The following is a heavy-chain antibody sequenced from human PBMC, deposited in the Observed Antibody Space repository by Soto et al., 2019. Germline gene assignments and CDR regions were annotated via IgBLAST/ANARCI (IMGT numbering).Heavy chain of an antibody. CDR2: ITGSGDST. Sequence: GGSLRLSCAASGFTFSTYAMTWVRQAPGKGLRWVSAITGSGDSTYYPDSVKGRFTISRDNSKNTLYLQMNSLRAEDTAVYYCAKVAPLAPLGYCSSTSRLGWFDPWGQGTLVTVSS. D-gene: IGHD2-2*01. CDR1: GFTFSTYA. J-gene: IGHJ5*02. CDR3: AKVAPLAPLGYCSSTSRLGWFDP. V-gene: IGHV3-23*01.